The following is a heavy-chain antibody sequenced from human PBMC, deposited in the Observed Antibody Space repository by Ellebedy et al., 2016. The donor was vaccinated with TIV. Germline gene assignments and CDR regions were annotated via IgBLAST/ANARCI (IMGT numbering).Heavy chain of an antibody. CDR2: INREGDIT. CDR1: GFTFSYSW. J-gene: IGHJ4*02. D-gene: IGHD2-15*01. CDR3: TTDEGGSFDS. Sequence: GESLKISCAASGFTFSYSWMHWVRQAPGKGLVWVSRINREGDITNYADSVKGRFTISRDNAKNTLSLQMNGLRVEDTALYYCTTDEGGSFDSWGQGTLVTVSS. V-gene: IGHV3-74*01.